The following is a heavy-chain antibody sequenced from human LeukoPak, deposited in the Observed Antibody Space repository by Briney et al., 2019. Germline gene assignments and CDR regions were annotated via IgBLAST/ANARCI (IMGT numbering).Heavy chain of an antibody. CDR1: GYTFTSYY. Sequence: ASVKVSCKASGYTFTSYYMHWVRQAPGQGPEWMGWINPNSGGTNYAQKFQGRVTMTRDMSINTAYMGLSRLRSDDTAVYYCARGHVGATDFDYWGQGTLVTVSS. V-gene: IGHV1-2*02. D-gene: IGHD1-26*01. J-gene: IGHJ4*02. CDR3: ARGHVGATDFDY. CDR2: INPNSGGT.